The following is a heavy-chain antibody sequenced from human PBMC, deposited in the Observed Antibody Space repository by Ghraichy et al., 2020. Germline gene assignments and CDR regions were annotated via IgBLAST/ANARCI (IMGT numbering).Heavy chain of an antibody. J-gene: IGHJ5*02. V-gene: IGHV4-34*01. D-gene: IGHD4-11*01. CDR3: ARSPYSNSWFDP. Sequence: SETLSLTCAVYGGSFSGYYWSWIRQPPGKGLEWIGEINYSGSTNYNPSLKSRVTISVDTSKNQFSLKLSSVTAADTAVYYCARSPYSNSWFDPWGQGTLVSVSS. CDR2: INYSGST. CDR1: GGSFSGYY.